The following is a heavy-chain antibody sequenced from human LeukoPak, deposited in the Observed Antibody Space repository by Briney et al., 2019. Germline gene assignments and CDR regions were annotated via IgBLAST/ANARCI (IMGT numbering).Heavy chain of an antibody. V-gene: IGHV3-7*01. CDR3: ARGAHKRDDYGGFFDY. D-gene: IGHD4-23*01. CDR2: IKQDGSEK. Sequence: GGSLRLSCVASGFTFSSRDWMTWVRQAPGKGLEWVANIKQDGSEKNYVDSVKGRFTISRDNSKNTVYQQMNSLRVEDTAVYYCARGAHKRDDYGGFFDYWGQGTLVTVSS. CDR1: GFTFSSRDW. J-gene: IGHJ4*02.